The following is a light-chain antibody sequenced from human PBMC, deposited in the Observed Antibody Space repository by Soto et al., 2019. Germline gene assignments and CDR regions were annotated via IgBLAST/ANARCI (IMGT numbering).Light chain of an antibody. CDR2: DAS. J-gene: IGKJ1*01. V-gene: IGKV3-11*01. Sequence: EVVLTQSPATLSLSPGERATLSCRASQSVSTCLAWYQQQPGQAPRLLIYDASNRATGIPPRFSGSGSGTDFTLTISSLEPEDFAVCYCQHRNNWQWTFGQGTKV. CDR3: QHRNNWQWT. CDR1: QSVSTC.